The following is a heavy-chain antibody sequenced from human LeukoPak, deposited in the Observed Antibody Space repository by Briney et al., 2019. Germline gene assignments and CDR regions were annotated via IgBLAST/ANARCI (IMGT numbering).Heavy chain of an antibody. CDR1: GFTLSSYA. Sequence: GGSLRRSCAASGFTLSSYAMSWVRQAPGKGLEWVSGISGSGDSTYYADSVKGRFTISRDNSKNTLYLQMNSLRAEDTAIYYCAKLSEPDGGQGTLVTVSS. CDR3: AKLSEPD. CDR2: ISGSGDST. V-gene: IGHV3-23*01. J-gene: IGHJ4*02.